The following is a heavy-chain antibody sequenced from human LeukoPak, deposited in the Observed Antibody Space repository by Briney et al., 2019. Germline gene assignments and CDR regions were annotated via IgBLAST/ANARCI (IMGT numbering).Heavy chain of an antibody. Sequence: GGSLRLSCAASGFTVSSNYMSWVRQAPGKGLEWVSVIYSGGSTYYADSVKGRFTISRDNSKNTLYLQMNSLRAEDTAVYYCARGIAAAGPLYFDYWGQGTLVTVS. V-gene: IGHV3-53*01. CDR2: IYSGGST. CDR3: ARGIAAAGPLYFDY. D-gene: IGHD6-13*01. CDR1: GFTVSSNY. J-gene: IGHJ4*02.